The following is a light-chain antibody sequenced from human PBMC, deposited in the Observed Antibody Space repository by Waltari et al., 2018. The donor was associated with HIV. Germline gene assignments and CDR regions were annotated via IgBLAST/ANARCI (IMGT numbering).Light chain of an antibody. V-gene: IGKV1-39*01. Sequence: DIQMTQFPSSLSASVGDRVTIACRASQSISTYLNWYQLTPGKVPKLLISASSTLQSGVASRFSGSGSGTDFTLTLSSLQPEDFATYYCLQSYTSPLTFGPGTKVEIK. CDR1: QSISTY. J-gene: IGKJ3*01. CDR2: ASS. CDR3: LQSYTSPLT.